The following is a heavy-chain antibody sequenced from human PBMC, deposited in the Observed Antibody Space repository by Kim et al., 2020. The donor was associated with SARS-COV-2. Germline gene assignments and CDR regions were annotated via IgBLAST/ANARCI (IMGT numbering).Heavy chain of an antibody. Sequence: GGSLRLSCAASGFTFSYHWLHWVRQAPGKGLVWVSRINSDGRITTYADSVKGRFTISRDNAKNTLYLEMNSLRVEDTAFYYCARVPHYDSSGYYFDYWGQGTLVSV. J-gene: IGHJ4*02. CDR3: ARVPHYDSSGYYFDY. CDR1: GFTFSYHW. V-gene: IGHV3-74*01. CDR2: INSDGRIT. D-gene: IGHD3-22*01.